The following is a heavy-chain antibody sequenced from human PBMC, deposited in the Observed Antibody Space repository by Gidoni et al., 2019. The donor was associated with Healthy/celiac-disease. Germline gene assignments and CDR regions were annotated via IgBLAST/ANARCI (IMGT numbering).Heavy chain of an antibody. CDR3: ARGNSSGDAFDI. CDR1: GYTFPSYG. D-gene: IGHD6-19*01. Sequence: QVQLVQSGAEGKKPGAAGKVSCKASGYTFPSYGIRWVRQAPGQGLAWMGWISAYYGNTNYALNLQGRVTMTTDTSTSTAYMELRSLRSDDTAVYYCARGNSSGDAFDIWGHGTMVTVSS. J-gene: IGHJ3*02. V-gene: IGHV1-18*04. CDR2: ISAYYGNT.